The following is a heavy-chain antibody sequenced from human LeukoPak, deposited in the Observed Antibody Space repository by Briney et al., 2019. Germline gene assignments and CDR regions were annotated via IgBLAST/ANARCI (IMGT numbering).Heavy chain of an antibody. J-gene: IGHJ5*02. CDR3: ARYYGGNSQYNWFDP. Sequence: PGGSLRLSCAASGFTFSSYSMNWVRQAPGKGLEWVSSISSTSTYIYYADSVKGRFTISRDNAKNSLYLQMNSLRAEDTAVYYCARYYGGNSQYNWFDPWGQGTLVTVSS. CDR1: GFTFSSYS. CDR2: ISSTSTYI. V-gene: IGHV3-21*06. D-gene: IGHD4-23*01.